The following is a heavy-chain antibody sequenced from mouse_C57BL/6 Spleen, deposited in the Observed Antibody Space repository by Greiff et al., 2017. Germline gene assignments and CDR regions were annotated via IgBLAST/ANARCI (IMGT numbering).Heavy chain of an antibody. V-gene: IGHV1-69*01. CDR3: ARTGSPPMDY. J-gene: IGHJ4*01. D-gene: IGHD1-1*01. CDR2: IDPSDSYT. Sequence: QVQLQQPGAELVMPGASVKLSCKASGYTFTSYWMHWVKQRPGQGLEWIGEIDPSDSYTNYNQKFKGKSTLTVDKSSSTAYMQLSSLTSEDSAVYYCARTGSPPMDYWGQGTSGTVSS. CDR1: GYTFTSYW.